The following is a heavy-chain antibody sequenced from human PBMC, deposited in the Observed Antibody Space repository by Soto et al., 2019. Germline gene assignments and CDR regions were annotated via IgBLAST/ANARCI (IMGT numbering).Heavy chain of an antibody. CDR2: IYYSGST. V-gene: IGHV4-59*01. J-gene: IGHJ4*02. CDR3: ARGYSGYEDYFDY. CDR1: GGSISSYY. Sequence: SETLSLTCTVSGGSISSYYWSWIRQPPGKGLEWIGYIYYSGSTNYNPSLKSRVTISVDTSKNQFSLKLSSVTAAGTAVYYCARGYSGYEDYFDYWGQGTLVTVSS. D-gene: IGHD5-12*01.